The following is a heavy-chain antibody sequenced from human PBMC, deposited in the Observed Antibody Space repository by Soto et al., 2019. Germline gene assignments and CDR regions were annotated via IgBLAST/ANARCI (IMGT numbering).Heavy chain of an antibody. J-gene: IGHJ5*02. V-gene: IGHV4-39*01. Sequence: SETLSLTCTVSGGSISSSSYYWGWIRQPPGKGLEWIGSIYYSGSTNYNPSLKSRVTISVDTSKNQFSLKLSSVTAADTAVYYCARQSSGWSSWFDPWGQGTLVTVSS. D-gene: IGHD6-19*01. CDR1: GGSISSSSYY. CDR3: ARQSSGWSSWFDP. CDR2: IYYSGST.